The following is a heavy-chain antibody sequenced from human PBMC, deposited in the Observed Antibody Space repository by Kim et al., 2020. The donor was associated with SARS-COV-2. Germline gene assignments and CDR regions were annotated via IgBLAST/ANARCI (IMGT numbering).Heavy chain of an antibody. J-gene: IGHJ4*02. Sequence: SETLSLTCAVYGGSFSGYYWSWIRQPPGKGLEWIGEINHSGSTNYNPSLKSRVTISVDTSKNQFSLKLSSVTAADTAVYYCARNAPLIVAISYFDYWGQG. CDR1: GGSFSGYY. CDR3: ARNAPLIVAISYFDY. D-gene: IGHD5-12*01. V-gene: IGHV4-34*01. CDR2: INHSGST.